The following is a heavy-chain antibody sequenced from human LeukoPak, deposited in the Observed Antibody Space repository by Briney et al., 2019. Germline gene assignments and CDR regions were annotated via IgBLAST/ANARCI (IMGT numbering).Heavy chain of an antibody. V-gene: IGHV1-18*01. D-gene: IGHD5-12*01. CDR3: AIRNGNIASENWFDP. CDR2: ISAYNGNT. CDR1: GYTFTSYG. J-gene: IGHJ5*02. Sequence: ASVKVSCKASGYTFTSYGISWVRQAPGQGLEWMGWISAYNGNTNYAQKLQGRVTMTTDTSTSTAYMELRSLRSDDTAVYYCAIRNGNIASENWFDPWGQGTLVTVSS.